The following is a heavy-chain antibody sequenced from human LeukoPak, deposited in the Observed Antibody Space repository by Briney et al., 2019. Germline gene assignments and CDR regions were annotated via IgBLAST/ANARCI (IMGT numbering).Heavy chain of an antibody. CDR2: INADGRTT. J-gene: IGHJ4*02. V-gene: IGHV3-74*01. D-gene: IGHD2-15*01. CDR1: GFTFSTYW. Sequence: PGGSLRLSCAASGFTFSTYWMHWVRQAPGKGLVWVSRINADGRTTNYADSVKGRFTISRDNAKKTLHLQMNSLKVEDAAVYYCARVLCSGGYCYYFDYWGQGTLVTVSS. CDR3: ARVLCSGGYCYYFDY.